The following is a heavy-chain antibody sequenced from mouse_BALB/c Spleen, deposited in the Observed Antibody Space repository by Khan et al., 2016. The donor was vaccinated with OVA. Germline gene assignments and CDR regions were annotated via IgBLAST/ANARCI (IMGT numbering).Heavy chain of an antibody. Sequence: QVQLQQSGAELAKPGASVKMSCKAAGYTFTTYWTHWVRQRPGQGLEWIGYINPSTTYTENNQKFKDKATLTADKSSSTAYMQLSSLTSEDSAAYYCRRRVFDAFDYWGQGTTLTVSS. CDR3: RRRVFDAFDY. CDR1: GYTFTTYW. J-gene: IGHJ2*01. CDR2: INPSTTYT. V-gene: IGHV1-7*01.